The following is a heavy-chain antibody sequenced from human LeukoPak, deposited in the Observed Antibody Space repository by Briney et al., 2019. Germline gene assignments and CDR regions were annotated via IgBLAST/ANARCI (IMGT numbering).Heavy chain of an antibody. D-gene: IGHD4-23*01. J-gene: IGHJ5*02. CDR2: IYSGGST. V-gene: IGHV3-53*01. CDR1: GFTVSSNY. CDR3: ARDSGCGGNENWFDP. Sequence: GGSLRLSCAASGFTVSSNYMSWVRQAPGKGLEWVSVIYSGGSTYYADSVKGRFTISRDNSKNTLYLQMNSLRAEDTAVYYCARDSGCGGNENWFDPWGQGTLVTVSS.